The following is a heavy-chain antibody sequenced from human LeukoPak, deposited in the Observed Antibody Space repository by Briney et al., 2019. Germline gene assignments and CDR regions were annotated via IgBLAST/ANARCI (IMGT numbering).Heavy chain of an antibody. CDR1: GFTFSNYA. Sequence: GGSLRLSCAAPGFTFSNYAMSWVRQAPGKGLEWVSVITGSGGSTYYADSVKGRFTISRDNSKNTLDLQMNSLRAEDTAVYYCAKRYFCSSTTCYGFDYWGQGTLVTVSS. D-gene: IGHD2-2*01. CDR2: ITGSGGST. V-gene: IGHV3-23*01. CDR3: AKRYFCSSTTCYGFDY. J-gene: IGHJ4*02.